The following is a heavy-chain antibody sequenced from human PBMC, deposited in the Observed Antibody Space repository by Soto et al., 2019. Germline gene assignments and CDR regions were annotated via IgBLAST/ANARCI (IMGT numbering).Heavy chain of an antibody. Sequence: QVQLQESGPGLVKPSQTLSLTCTVSGGSISSGGYYWSWIRQHPGKGLEWIGFIYYSGSTYYNPSLKSRVTISVDTSKKQFSLKLSSVTAADTAVYYCARVYYYDSSGYSHWFDPWGQGTLVTVSS. D-gene: IGHD3-22*01. J-gene: IGHJ5*02. CDR3: ARVYYYDSSGYSHWFDP. CDR2: IYYSGST. V-gene: IGHV4-31*03. CDR1: GGSISSGGYY.